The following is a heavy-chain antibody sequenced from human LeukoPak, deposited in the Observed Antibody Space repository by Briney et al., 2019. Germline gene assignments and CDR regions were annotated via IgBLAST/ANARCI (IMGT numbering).Heavy chain of an antibody. CDR2: INPSGGST. J-gene: IGHJ5*02. Sequence: ASVTVSFKASGYTFTSYYMHWVRQAPGQGLEWMGIINPSGGSTSYAQKFQGRVTITRDMSTSTVYMELSSLRSEDTAVYYCARDPLPLWFGELTYNWFDPWGQGTLVTVSS. D-gene: IGHD3-10*01. CDR3: ARDPLPLWFGELTYNWFDP. CDR1: GYTFTSYY. V-gene: IGHV1-46*01.